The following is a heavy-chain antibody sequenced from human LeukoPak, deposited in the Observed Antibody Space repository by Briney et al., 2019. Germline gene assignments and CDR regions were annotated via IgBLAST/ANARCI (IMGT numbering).Heavy chain of an antibody. D-gene: IGHD3-9*01. J-gene: IGHJ4*02. CDR3: AKSFEYFAWLLWF. Sequence: PGGSLRLSCAASGFTFSSYAMIWVRQAPGEGREWVSAISGSGGSTYYADSVKGRFTISRDNSKNTLYLQMNSLRAEDTAVYYCAKSFEYFAWLLWFWGQGTLVTVSS. V-gene: IGHV3-23*01. CDR1: GFTFSSYA. CDR2: ISGSGGST.